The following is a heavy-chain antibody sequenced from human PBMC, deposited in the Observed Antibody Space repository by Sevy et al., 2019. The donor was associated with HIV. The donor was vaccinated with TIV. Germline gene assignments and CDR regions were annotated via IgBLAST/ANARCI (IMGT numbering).Heavy chain of an antibody. CDR2: ISAYNGNT. J-gene: IGHJ4*02. D-gene: IGHD1-26*01. CDR1: GYTFTSYG. V-gene: IGHV1-18*04. CDR3: ARVAGAALVGATLLFDY. Sequence: ASVKVSCKASGYTFTSYGISWVRQAPGQGLEWMGWISAYNGNTNYAQKLQGRVTMTTDTSTSTAYMELGSLGSDDTAVYYCARVAGAALVGATLLFDYWGQGTLVTVSS.